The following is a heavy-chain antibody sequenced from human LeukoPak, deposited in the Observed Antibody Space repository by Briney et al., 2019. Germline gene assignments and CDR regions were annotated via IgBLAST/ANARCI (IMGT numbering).Heavy chain of an antibody. CDR3: ARGGDYVRGSYRPSAYDY. J-gene: IGHJ4*02. CDR2: INPNSGGT. Sequence: ASVKVSCKASGYTFTCYYMHWVRQAPGQGLEWMGWINPNSGGTNYAQKFQGRVTMTRDTSISTAYMELSRLRSDDTAVYYCARGGDYVRGSYRPSAYDYWGQGTLVTVSS. V-gene: IGHV1-2*02. D-gene: IGHD3-16*02. CDR1: GYTFTCYY.